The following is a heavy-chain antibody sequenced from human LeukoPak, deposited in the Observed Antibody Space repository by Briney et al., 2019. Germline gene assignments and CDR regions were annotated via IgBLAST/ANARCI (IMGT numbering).Heavy chain of an antibody. CDR2: MNPNSGNT. J-gene: IGHJ4*02. CDR1: GYTFTGYY. V-gene: IGHV1-8*03. Sequence: ASVKVSCKASGYTFTGYYMHWVRQAPGQGLEWMGWMNPNSGNTGYAQKFQGRVTITTDESTSTAYMELSSLRSEDTAVYYCAREDAGLDYWGQGTLVTVSS. CDR3: AREDAGLDY.